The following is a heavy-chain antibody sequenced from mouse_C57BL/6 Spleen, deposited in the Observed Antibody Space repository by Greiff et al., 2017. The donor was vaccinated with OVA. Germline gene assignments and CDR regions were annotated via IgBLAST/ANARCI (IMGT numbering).Heavy chain of an antibody. CDR3: ARDYGSSQYYFDY. CDR1: GFTFSDYG. CDR2: ISSGSSTI. J-gene: IGHJ2*01. D-gene: IGHD1-1*01. V-gene: IGHV5-17*01. Sequence: VQLQEPGGGLVKPGGSLKLSCAASGFTFSDYGMHWVRQAPEKGLEWVAYISSGSSTIYYADTVKGRFTISRDNAKNTLFLQMTSLRSEDTAVYYCARDYGSSQYYFDYWGQGTTLTVSS.